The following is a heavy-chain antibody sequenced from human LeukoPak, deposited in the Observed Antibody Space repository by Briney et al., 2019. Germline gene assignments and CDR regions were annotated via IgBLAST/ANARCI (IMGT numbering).Heavy chain of an antibody. J-gene: IGHJ5*02. V-gene: IGHV4-4*07. D-gene: IGHD3-9*01. Sequence: SETLSLTCTVSGDSISSFFWSWIRQPAGKGLEWIGRIHGSGSTNYNPSLRSRVTMSVDTSKNQFSLKLSSVTAADTAVYYCARVETYYDILTGYYPRNWFDPWGQGTLVTVSS. CDR3: ARVETYYDILTGYYPRNWFDP. CDR1: GDSISSFF. CDR2: IHGSGST.